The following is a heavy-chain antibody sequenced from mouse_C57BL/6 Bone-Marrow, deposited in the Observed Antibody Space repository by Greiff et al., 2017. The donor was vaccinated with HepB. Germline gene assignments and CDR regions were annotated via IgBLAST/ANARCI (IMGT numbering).Heavy chain of an antibody. D-gene: IGHD1-1*01. J-gene: IGHJ1*03. V-gene: IGHV1-67*01. CDR3: ARGEITTVVAYRWYFDV. Sequence: QVHVKQSGPELVRPGVSVKISCKGSGYTFTDYAMHWVKQSHAKSLEWIGVISTYYGDASYNQKFKDKATMTVDKSSSTAYMELARLTSEDSAVYYCARGEITTVVAYRWYFDVWGTGTTVTVSS. CDR2: ISTYYGDA. CDR1: GYTFTDYA.